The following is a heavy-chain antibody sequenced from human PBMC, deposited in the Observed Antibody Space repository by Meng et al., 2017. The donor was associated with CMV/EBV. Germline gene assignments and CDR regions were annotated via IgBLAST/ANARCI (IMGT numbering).Heavy chain of an antibody. CDR2: IYHSGST. CDR3: ARDDCSGGSCYGY. D-gene: IGHD2-15*01. Sequence: SETLSLTCTVSGYSISSGYYWGWIRQPPGKGLEWIGSIYHSGSTYYNPSLKSRVTISVDTSKNQFSLKLSSVTAADTAVYYGARDDCSGGSCYGYWGQGTLVTVSS. J-gene: IGHJ4*02. V-gene: IGHV4-38-2*02. CDR1: GYSISSGYY.